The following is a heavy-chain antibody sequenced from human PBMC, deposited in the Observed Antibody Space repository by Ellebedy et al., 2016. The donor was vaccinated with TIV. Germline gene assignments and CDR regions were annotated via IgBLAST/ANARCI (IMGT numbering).Heavy chain of an antibody. D-gene: IGHD3-10*01. V-gene: IGHV3-48*04. CDR1: GFTFSSYS. J-gene: IGHJ4*02. CDR3: ARELRTMLRGAYLGY. CDR2: ISGSAITI. Sequence: GESLKISCAASGFTFSSYSMNWVRQAPGKGLEWVSYISGSAITIYYADSVKGRFTISRDNAKNSLYLQMNSLRAEDTAVYYCARELRTMLRGAYLGYWGQGTLVTVSS.